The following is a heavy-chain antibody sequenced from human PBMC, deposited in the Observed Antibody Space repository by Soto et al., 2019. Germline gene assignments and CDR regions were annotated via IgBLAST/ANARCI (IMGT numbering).Heavy chain of an antibody. D-gene: IGHD6-25*01. Sequence: GASVKVSCKASGYTFTGHYIHWVRQAPEQGPEWMGEIGPESGATRYAQKFQGRVTMTRDTSITTVYMELKNLSPDDTAVYYCGSGRSGQIVFFYWGQGTPVTVSS. V-gene: IGHV1-2*02. CDR2: IGPESGAT. CDR3: GSGRSGQIVFFY. CDR1: GYTFTGHY. J-gene: IGHJ4*02.